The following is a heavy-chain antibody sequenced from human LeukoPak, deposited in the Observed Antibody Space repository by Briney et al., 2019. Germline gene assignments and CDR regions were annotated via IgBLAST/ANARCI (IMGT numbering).Heavy chain of an antibody. Sequence: PGGSLRLSCAASGFTLRSYGMNWVRQAPGKGLEWVSTISGSGGSTDYADSVKGRLTISRDNSKNTLHLQMNSLRAEDTAVYYCAKGGAMGLRDLIPSSFDYWGQGTLVTVSS. D-gene: IGHD2-2*01. CDR1: GFTLRSYG. J-gene: IGHJ4*02. V-gene: IGHV3-23*01. CDR2: ISGSGGST. CDR3: AKGGAMGLRDLIPSSFDY.